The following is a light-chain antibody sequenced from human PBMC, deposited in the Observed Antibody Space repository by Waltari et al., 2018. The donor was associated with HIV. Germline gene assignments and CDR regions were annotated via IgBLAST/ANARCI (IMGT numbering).Light chain of an antibody. J-gene: IGLJ1*01. CDR2: DNS. V-gene: IGLV1-51*01. CDR1: TSNIGNSY. CDR3: GTWDSSLSAVV. Sequence: QSVLTQPPSVSAAPGQKVTISCSGSTSNIGNSYLSWYQRPPGTAPKLLIYDNSERPSGMPHRFAGSKSGTSATLGITGLQTGDEADYDCGTWDSSLSAVVFGTGTKVTVL.